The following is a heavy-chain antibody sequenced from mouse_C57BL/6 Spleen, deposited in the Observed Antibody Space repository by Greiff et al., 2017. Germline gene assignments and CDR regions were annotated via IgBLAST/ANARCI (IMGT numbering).Heavy chain of an antibody. CDR3: GSQSYSFYAMDY. D-gene: IGHD2-12*01. CDR2: IRSTSNNYAT. Sequence: EVQLQESGGGLVQPKGSLKLSCAASGFSFNTYAMNWVRQAPGKGLEWVARIRSTSNNYATYYADSVKDRFTISRDDSESMLYLQMNNLKTEDTALYSGGSQSYSFYAMDYWGQGTSVTVSS. V-gene: IGHV10-1*01. J-gene: IGHJ4*01. CDR1: GFSFNTYA.